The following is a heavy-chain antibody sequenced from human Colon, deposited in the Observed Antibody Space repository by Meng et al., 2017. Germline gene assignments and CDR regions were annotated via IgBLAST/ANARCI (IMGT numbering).Heavy chain of an antibody. CDR2: IILIYVTA. J-gene: IGHJ4*02. V-gene: IGHV1-69*06. D-gene: IGHD1-26*01. CDR3: ATWAGRRGYGPFDY. Sequence: QGPWCWGRGPSRTFASTFINYALTWLGHGPGQGPAWMGGIILIYVTANYAQKFQGKVAISADKSTTTAYMGLSSLGSEDTALYYCATWAGRRGYGPFDYWGQGTLVTVSS. CDR1: ASTFINYA.